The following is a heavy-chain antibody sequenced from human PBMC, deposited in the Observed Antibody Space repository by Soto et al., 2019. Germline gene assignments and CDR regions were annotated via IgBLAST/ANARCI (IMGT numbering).Heavy chain of an antibody. D-gene: IGHD5-12*01. CDR2: ISGSGGST. CDR3: AKYPGFTVVATTFDY. Sequence: GGSLRLSCAASGFTFSSYAMSWVRQAPGKGLEWVSAISGSGGSTYYADSVKGRFTISRDNSKNTLYLQMNSLRAEDTAVYYCAKYPGFTVVATTFDYWGQGTLVTVSS. V-gene: IGHV3-23*01. J-gene: IGHJ4*02. CDR1: GFTFSSYA.